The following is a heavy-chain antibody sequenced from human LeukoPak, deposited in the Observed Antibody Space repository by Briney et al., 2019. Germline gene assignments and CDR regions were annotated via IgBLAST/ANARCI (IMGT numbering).Heavy chain of an antibody. CDR3: ARDDVSETTYYYYGMDV. CDR1: GDSVSSNSAA. V-gene: IGHV6-1*01. CDR2: TYYRSKWYN. J-gene: IGHJ6*02. D-gene: IGHD1-1*01. Sequence: SQTLSLTCAISGDSVSSNSAAWNWIRQSPSRGPEWLGRTYYRSKWYNDYAVSVKSRITINPDTSKNQFSLQLNSMTPEDTAVYYCARDDVSETTYYYYGMDVWGQGTTVTVSS.